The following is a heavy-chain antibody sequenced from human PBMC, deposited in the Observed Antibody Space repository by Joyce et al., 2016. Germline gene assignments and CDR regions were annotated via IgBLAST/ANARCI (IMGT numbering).Heavy chain of an antibody. J-gene: IGHJ4*02. V-gene: IGHV3-30*18. CDR3: AKSTMDTAMALEY. D-gene: IGHD5-18*01. CDR1: GFTFRVYG. Sequence: VQLVESGGGVVQLGRFLRLSCAASGFTFRVYGMCWVRQVPGKGLELVTVTSYDRRNKYYADSVKGRVTISIDDSKHTLYLQMNSLRAEDTAVYYCAKSTMDTAMALEYWGQGTLVTVSS. CDR2: TSYDRRNK.